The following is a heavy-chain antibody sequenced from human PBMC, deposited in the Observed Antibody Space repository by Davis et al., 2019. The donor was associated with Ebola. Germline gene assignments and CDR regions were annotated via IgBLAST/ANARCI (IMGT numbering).Heavy chain of an antibody. V-gene: IGHV3-7*03. CDR1: GFTFSSYW. J-gene: IGHJ4*02. CDR3: ARDWRFLEWFAFDY. CDR2: IKQDGSEK. D-gene: IGHD3-3*01. Sequence: GESLKISCAAPGFTFSSYWMSWVRQAPGKGLEWVANIKQDGSEKYYVDSVKGRFTISRDNAKNALYLQMNSLRAEDTAVYYCARDWRFLEWFAFDYWGQGTLVTVSS.